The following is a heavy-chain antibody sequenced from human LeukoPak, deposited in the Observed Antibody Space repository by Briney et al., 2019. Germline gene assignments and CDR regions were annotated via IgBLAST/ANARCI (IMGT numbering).Heavy chain of an antibody. CDR2: IIPIFGTA. V-gene: IGHV1-69*13. CDR3: AVMDYYDSSGYSLW. CDR1: GYTFTSYG. J-gene: IGHJ4*02. Sequence: ASVKVSCKASGYTFTSYGISWVRQAPGQGLEWMGGIIPIFGTANYAQKFQGRVTITADESTSTAYMELSSLRSEDTAVYYCAVMDYYDSSGYSLWWGQGTLVTVSS. D-gene: IGHD3-22*01.